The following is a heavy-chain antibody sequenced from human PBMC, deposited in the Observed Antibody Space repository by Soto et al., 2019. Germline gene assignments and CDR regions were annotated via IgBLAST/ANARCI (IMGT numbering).Heavy chain of an antibody. V-gene: IGHV3-30-3*01. D-gene: IGHD2-2*02. J-gene: IGHJ4*02. CDR3: AREGCSSTSCYNYFDY. Sequence: LRLSCAASGFTFSSYAMHWVRQAPGKGLEWVAVISYDGSNKYYADSVKGRFTISRDNSKNTLYLQMNSLRAEDTAVYYCAREGCSSTSCYNYFDYWGQGTLVTVSS. CDR2: ISYDGSNK. CDR1: GFTFSSYA.